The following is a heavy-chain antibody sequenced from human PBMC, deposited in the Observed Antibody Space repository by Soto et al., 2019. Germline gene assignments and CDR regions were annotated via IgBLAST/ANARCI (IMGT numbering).Heavy chain of an antibody. CDR2: IIPVFGTP. CDR3: XRGDATKIIVTTYYGLDV. D-gene: IGHD3-22*01. J-gene: IGHJ6*02. CDR1: GGSFSNHG. Sequence: QVQVVQSGAEVKKPGSSVKVSCKASGGSFSNHGISWVRQAPXQGLXXMGGIIPVFGTPHYAQKFQDRVTITADESTSTXXMEVSXLXSEXXAVXYCXRGDATKIIVTTYYGLDVWGQGTTVTVSS. V-gene: IGHV1-69*12.